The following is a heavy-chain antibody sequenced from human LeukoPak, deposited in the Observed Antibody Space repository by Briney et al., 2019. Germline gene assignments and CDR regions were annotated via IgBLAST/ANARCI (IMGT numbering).Heavy chain of an antibody. CDR1: GLTFSNYG. CDR2: ISSKGGST. Sequence: PGGSLRLSCSAHGLTFSNYGINSVRQAPGKGLESVSGISSKGGSTYYANSVKGRVTISRDNSKNKVYLQMGSLRAEDMAVYYCARGNSGSYDSAFDIWGQGTMVTVSS. V-gene: IGHV3-64*01. D-gene: IGHD1-26*01. J-gene: IGHJ3*02. CDR3: ARGNSGSYDSAFDI.